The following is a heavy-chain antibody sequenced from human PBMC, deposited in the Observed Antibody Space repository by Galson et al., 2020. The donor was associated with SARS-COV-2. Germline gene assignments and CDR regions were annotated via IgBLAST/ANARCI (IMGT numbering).Heavy chain of an antibody. CDR1: NYSIGSGFY. J-gene: IGHJ4*02. CDR2: IFHGGGT. D-gene: IGHD6-19*01. CDR3: ARDSITVTVGDY. Sequence: SETLSLTCAVSNYSIGSGFYWGWVRQPPGKGLEWIASIFHGGGTYYNPSLKSRVTISLDASKNQFSLRLRSVTAADTAVYYCARDSITVTVGDYWGQGTLVTVSS. V-gene: IGHV4-38-2*02.